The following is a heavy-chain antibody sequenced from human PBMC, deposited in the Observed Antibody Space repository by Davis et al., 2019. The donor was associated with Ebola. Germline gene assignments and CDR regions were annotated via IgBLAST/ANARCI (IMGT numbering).Heavy chain of an antibody. Sequence: PSETLSLTCTVSGGSISSYYWSWIRQPPGKGLGWIGYIYYSGSTNYNPSLKSRVTISVDTSKNQFSLKLSSVTAADTAVYYCARQGSGWYSDFDYWGQGTLVTVSS. CDR3: ARQGSGWYSDFDY. CDR1: GGSISSYY. D-gene: IGHD6-19*01. J-gene: IGHJ4*02. CDR2: IYYSGST. V-gene: IGHV4-59*08.